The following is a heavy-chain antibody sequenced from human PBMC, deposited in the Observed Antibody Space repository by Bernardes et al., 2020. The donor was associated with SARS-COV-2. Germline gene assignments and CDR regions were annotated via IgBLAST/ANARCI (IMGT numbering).Heavy chain of an antibody. CDR2: ISYSGST. CDR3: ARDPQRGRFDP. J-gene: IGHJ5*02. V-gene: IGHV4-31*11. Sequence: SETLSLTCAVSGDSVNSDDFYWGWIRRPPGKGLEWIGYISYSGSTYYKPSLKSRVSMSRDTSKNQFSLRLTSVTAADTAIYYCARDPQRGRFDPWGQGTLVTVSS. D-gene: IGHD3-10*01. CDR1: GDSVNSDDFY.